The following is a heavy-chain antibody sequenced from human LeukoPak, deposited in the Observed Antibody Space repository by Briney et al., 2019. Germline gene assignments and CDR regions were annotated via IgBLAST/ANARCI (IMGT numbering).Heavy chain of an antibody. Sequence: GGSLRLSCAASGFTFSSYSMNWVRQAPGKGLEWVSYISRTSSTIYYADSVKGRFTISRDIAKNSLYLQMNSLRAEDTAVYYCARDLYRIVVVPHYFDYWGQGTLVTVSS. CDR3: ARDLYRIVVVPHYFDY. J-gene: IGHJ4*02. CDR1: GFTFSSYS. D-gene: IGHD3-22*01. V-gene: IGHV3-48*01. CDR2: ISRTSSTI.